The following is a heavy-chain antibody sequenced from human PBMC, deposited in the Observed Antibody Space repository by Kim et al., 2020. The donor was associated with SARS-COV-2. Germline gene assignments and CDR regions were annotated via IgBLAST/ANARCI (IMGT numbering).Heavy chain of an antibody. J-gene: IGHJ2*01. V-gene: IGHV3-23*01. CDR1: GFTFSSFA. Sequence: GGSLRLSCAASGFTFSSFAMTWVRQAPGKGLEWVSILSDSGGDTFYADSVKGRFTISRDNSKNTLYLQMNSRRAEDTAVYYCAKKGIPARGQWYVDLWGRATLVTVSS. CDR2: LSDSGGDT. CDR3: AKKGIPARGQWYVDL. D-gene: IGHD6-13*01.